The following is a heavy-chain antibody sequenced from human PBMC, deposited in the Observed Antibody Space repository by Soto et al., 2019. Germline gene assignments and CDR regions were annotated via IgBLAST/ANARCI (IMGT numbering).Heavy chain of an antibody. J-gene: IGHJ4*01. CDR2: INHSGST. V-gene: IGHV4-34*01. D-gene: IGHD6-19*01. CDR1: GGCCNGYY. Sequence: PSKTLSLICAVYGGCCNGYYWSCIGQPPGKGMEWIGEINHSGSTNYNPSLKSRVNISVDTSKNQFSLKLSSVTAADTAVYYGARGRVQFRYSTGWYGSTYFSYFGHGNLATV. CDR3: ARGRVQFRYSTGWYGSTYFSY.